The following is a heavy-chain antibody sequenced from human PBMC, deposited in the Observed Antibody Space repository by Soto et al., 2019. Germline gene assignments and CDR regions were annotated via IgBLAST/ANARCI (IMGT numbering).Heavy chain of an antibody. D-gene: IGHD3-9*01. J-gene: IGHJ1*01. CDR1: GFTFSSYS. V-gene: IGHV3-21*01. Sequence: GGSLRLSCAASGFTFSSYSMNWVRQAPGKGLEWVSSIGSSSSYIYYADSVKGRFTISRDIPKNSLYLQMNSLRAEDTAVYYCARDYDILTGYFGGPEYFQHWGQGTLVTVSS. CDR3: ARDYDILTGYFGGPEYFQH. CDR2: IGSSSSYI.